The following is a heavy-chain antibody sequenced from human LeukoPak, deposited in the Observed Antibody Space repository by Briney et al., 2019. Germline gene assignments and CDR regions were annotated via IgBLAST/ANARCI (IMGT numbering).Heavy chain of an antibody. Sequence: GGSLRLSCAASGFTFSNAWMSWVRQAPGKGLEWVGRIKSKTDGGTTDYAAPVKGRFTISRDDSKNTLYLQMNSLKTEDTAVYYCTTVDYYDSSGVNIHTHLYYYYYYMDVWGKGTTVTVSS. J-gene: IGHJ6*03. CDR2: IKSKTDGGTT. D-gene: IGHD3-22*01. V-gene: IGHV3-15*01. CDR1: GFTFSNAW. CDR3: TTVDYYDSSGVNIHTHLYYYYYYMDV.